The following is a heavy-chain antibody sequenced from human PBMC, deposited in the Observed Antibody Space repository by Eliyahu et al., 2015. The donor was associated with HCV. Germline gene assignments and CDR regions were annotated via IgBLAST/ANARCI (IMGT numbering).Heavy chain of an antibody. D-gene: IGHD5-18*01. V-gene: IGHV3-30*18. CDR2: ISYDGDKK. CDR1: GFXLXHYG. CDR3: AKDQGGYKLNPGAL. Sequence: QVHLVESGGGVVXPGKSXXLXCAAXGFXLXHYGMPWVRQXPGKGLEWVALISYDGDKKYYRDSVRGRFTISRDNSKDTVYLQMDSLGIEDTAFYYCAKDQGGYKLNPGALWGQGTLVTVSS. J-gene: IGHJ4*02.